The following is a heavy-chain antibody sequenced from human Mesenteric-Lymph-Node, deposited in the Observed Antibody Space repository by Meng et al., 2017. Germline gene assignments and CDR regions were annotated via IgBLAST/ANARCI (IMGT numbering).Heavy chain of an antibody. D-gene: IGHD3-22*01. J-gene: IGHJ4*02. Sequence: ASVKVSCKASGYTFTAYFMHWVRQAPGQGLEWMGRINPNSAGTNYAQKFQGRVTMTRDTSISTAYMELSSLRSDDTAVYYCARGHDNSGYGPHYWGQGTLVTVS. V-gene: IGHV1-2*06. CDR1: GYTFTAYF. CDR2: INPNSAGT. CDR3: ARGHDNSGYGPHY.